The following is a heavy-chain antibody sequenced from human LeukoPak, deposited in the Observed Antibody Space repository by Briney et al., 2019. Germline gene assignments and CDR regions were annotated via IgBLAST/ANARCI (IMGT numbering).Heavy chain of an antibody. J-gene: IGHJ6*03. CDR2: INSDGSST. CDR3: ARDYSSSSSNNCYYMDI. CDR1: GFTFSSYW. V-gene: IGHV3-74*01. D-gene: IGHD6-6*01. Sequence: PGGSLRLSCAASGFTFSSYWMHWVRQAPGKGLVWVSRINSDGSSTSYADSVNGRVTISIDNAKNTLYLQMNSLRAEDTAVYYCARDYSSSSSNNCYYMDIWGKGTTGTVSS.